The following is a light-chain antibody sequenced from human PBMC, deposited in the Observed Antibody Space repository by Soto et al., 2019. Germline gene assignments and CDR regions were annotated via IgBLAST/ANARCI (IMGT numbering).Light chain of an antibody. CDR2: GAS. V-gene: IGKV3-15*01. J-gene: IGKJ1*01. Sequence: EIVLTQSPATLSLSPGERATLSCRASQFISNSLAWYQQRPGQPPRLLIYGASTRAAGISARFSGSGSGTEFTLTISSLQSEDFAVYYCQQSSNWPRTLGQGTKVDIK. CDR3: QQSSNWPRT. CDR1: QFISNS.